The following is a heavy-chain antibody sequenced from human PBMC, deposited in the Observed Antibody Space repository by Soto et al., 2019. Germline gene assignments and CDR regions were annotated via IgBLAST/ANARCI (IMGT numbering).Heavy chain of an antibody. CDR2: ISYDGSNK. J-gene: IGHJ4*02. V-gene: IGHV3-30*18. D-gene: IGHD6-6*01. CDR3: AKDRAGDIYVAARTGLDY. Sequence: GGSLRLSCAASGFTFFSYGMHWVRQAPGKGLEWVAVISYDGSNKYYGDSVKGRFTISRDNSKNTLYLQMNSLRADDTAVYYCAKDRAGDIYVAARTGLDYWGQGTLVTVSS. CDR1: GFTFFSYG.